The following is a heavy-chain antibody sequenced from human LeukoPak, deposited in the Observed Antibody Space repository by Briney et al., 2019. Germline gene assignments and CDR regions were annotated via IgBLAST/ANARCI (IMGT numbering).Heavy chain of an antibody. J-gene: IGHJ3*02. D-gene: IGHD6-6*01. CDR1: GGSISSYY. V-gene: IGHV4-59*01. Sequence: SETLSLTCTVSGGSISSYYWSWIRQPPGKGLEWIGYIYYSGSTNYNPSLKSRVTISVDTSKNQFSLKLSSVTAVDTAVYYCARAPIAARPSDAFDIWGQGTMVTVSS. CDR3: ARAPIAARPSDAFDI. CDR2: IYYSGST.